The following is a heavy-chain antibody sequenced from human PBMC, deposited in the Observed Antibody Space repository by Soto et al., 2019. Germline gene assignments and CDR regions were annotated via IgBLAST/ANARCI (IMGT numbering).Heavy chain of an antibody. J-gene: IGHJ3*02. Sequence: VQLVQSGAEVKKPGSSVRVSCEASGGTFSDYALSWVRQAPGKGLEWVSAISGSGGSTYYADSVKGRFTISRDNSKNTLYLQMNSLRAEDTAVYYCAKDQRGYSYGFGAFDIWGQGTMVTVSS. D-gene: IGHD5-18*01. CDR3: AKDQRGYSYGFGAFDI. CDR2: ISGSGGST. CDR1: GGTFSDYA. V-gene: IGHV3-23*04.